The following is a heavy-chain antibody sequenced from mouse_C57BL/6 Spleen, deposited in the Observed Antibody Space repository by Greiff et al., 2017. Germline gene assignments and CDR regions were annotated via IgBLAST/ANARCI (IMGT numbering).Heavy chain of an antibody. D-gene: IGHD1-1*01. CDR1: GYTFTDYE. J-gene: IGHJ2*01. CDR2: IDPETGGT. Sequence: QVQLQQSGAELVRPGASVTLSCKASGYTFTDYEMHWVKQTPVHGLEWIVAIDPETGGTAYNQKFKGKAILTADKSSSTAYMELRSLTSEDSAVYYCTVITTVVARGDYWGQGTTLTVSS. CDR3: TVITTVVARGDY. V-gene: IGHV1-15*01.